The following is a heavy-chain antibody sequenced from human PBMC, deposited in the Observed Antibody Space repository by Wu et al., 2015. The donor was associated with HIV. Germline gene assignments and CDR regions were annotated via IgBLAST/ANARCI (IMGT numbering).Heavy chain of an antibody. Sequence: QVHLLQSGAEVKKSGSSVRVSCKASGATFSNYALSWVRQAPGQGLEWMGRLIPMYGAADYAQKFQGRVTITADVSMNTAYMVVNSLTSDDTAVYYCAGGGGRTAMDPFDFWGQGTLVTVSS. CDR3: AGGGGRTAMDPFDF. CDR1: GATFSNYA. V-gene: IGHV1-69*13. J-gene: IGHJ4*02. D-gene: IGHD5-18*01. CDR2: LIPMYGAA.